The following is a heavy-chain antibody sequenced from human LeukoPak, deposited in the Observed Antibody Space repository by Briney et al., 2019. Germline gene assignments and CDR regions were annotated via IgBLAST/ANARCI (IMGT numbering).Heavy chain of an antibody. J-gene: IGHJ6*03. D-gene: IGHD3-22*01. V-gene: IGHV1-2*02. CDR1: GYTFTGYY. CDR2: INPNTGVT. Sequence: RASVKVSCKASGYTFTGYYIHWVRQAPGQGLEWMGWINPNTGVTNYAQKFQGRVTMTRDASVSTAYMELSSLNSDDTAVYYCARGIVSYRLDVWGKGTTVTVSS. CDR3: ARGIVSYRLDV.